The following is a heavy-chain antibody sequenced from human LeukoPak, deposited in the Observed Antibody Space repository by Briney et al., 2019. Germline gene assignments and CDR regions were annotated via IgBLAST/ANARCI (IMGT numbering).Heavy chain of an antibody. CDR2: IRSKTDGGTT. V-gene: IGHV3-15*01. CDR1: GFTFSNAW. Sequence: GGSLRLSCAASGFTFSNAWMSWVRKAPGKGLEWDGRIRSKTDGGTTDYAAPVKGRFSISRDDSKNMLYLEMNSLRTEDTAVYYCTTDRVVVVAVTRLDYWGQGTLVTVSS. CDR3: TTDRVVVVAVTRLDY. D-gene: IGHD2-15*01. J-gene: IGHJ4*02.